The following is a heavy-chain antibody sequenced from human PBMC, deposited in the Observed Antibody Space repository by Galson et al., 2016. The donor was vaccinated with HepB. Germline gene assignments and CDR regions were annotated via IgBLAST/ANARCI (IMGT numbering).Heavy chain of an antibody. Sequence: SLRLSCAASGFTFSAYPMNWVRQAPGQGLEWVSHINHDSSAMNYALSMKDRFTISRDNAKNSLFLQMDSLSDEDTAVYYCARDINWGLDYWGQGILVTVSS. CDR2: INHDSSAM. V-gene: IGHV3-48*02. J-gene: IGHJ4*02. CDR1: GFTFSAYP. D-gene: IGHD7-27*01. CDR3: ARDINWGLDY.